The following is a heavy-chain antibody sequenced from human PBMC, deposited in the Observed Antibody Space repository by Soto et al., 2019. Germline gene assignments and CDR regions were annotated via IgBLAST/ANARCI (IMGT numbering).Heavy chain of an antibody. D-gene: IGHD6-25*01. CDR3: ARSSVLYCPQSCFVP. V-gene: IGHV3-30-3*01. CDR2: ISYHGSRK. CDR1: GFNFSIYA. J-gene: IGHJ5*02. Sequence: GGSLRLSCAASGFNFSIYAMHLVRQSPGKGLEWVADISYHGSRKYYADSVKGRFTISRDNGENTVYLEMNSLSAEDTADYYCARSSVLYCPQSCFVPWGQGILVTVSS.